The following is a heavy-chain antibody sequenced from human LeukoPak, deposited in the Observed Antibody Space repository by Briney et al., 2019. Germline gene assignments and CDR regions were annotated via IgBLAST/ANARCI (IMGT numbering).Heavy chain of an antibody. V-gene: IGHV3-21*01. CDR3: ARSMDSSGWYGDYYFDY. D-gene: IGHD6-19*01. Sequence: GGSLRLSCAASGFTFSSYSMNWVRQAPGKGLEWVSSISSSSSYIYHADSVKGRFTISRDNAKNSLYLQMNSLRAEDTAVYYCARSMDSSGWYGDYYFDYWGQGTLVTVSS. J-gene: IGHJ4*02. CDR2: ISSSSSYI. CDR1: GFTFSSYS.